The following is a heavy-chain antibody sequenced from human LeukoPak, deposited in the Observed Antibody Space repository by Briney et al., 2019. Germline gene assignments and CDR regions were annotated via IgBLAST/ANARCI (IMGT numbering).Heavy chain of an antibody. CDR1: GGTFSSYA. V-gene: IGHV1-8*02. D-gene: IGHD3-10*01. J-gene: IGHJ4*02. CDR3: ARLKGSGSYYNGCFDY. Sequence: ASVKVSCKASGGTFSSYAISWVRQATGQGLEWMGWMNPNSGNTGYAQKFQGRVTMTRNTSISTAYMELSSLRSEDTAVYYCARLKGSGSYYNGCFDYWGQGTLVTVSS. CDR2: MNPNSGNT.